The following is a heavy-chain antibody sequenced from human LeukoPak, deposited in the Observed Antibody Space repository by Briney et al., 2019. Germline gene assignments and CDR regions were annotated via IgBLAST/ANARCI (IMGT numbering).Heavy chain of an antibody. J-gene: IGHJ4*02. CDR1: GFTFSSYW. CDR2: IKEDESDE. CDR3: ARWRGRQSEFDY. D-gene: IGHD1-1*01. Sequence: GGSLRLSCEASGFTFSSYWMSWVRQAPGKGLEWVAHIKEDESDEYYVDSVRGRFTASRDNAKNSVNLQMNGLRVEDTAVYYCARWRGRQSEFDYWGQGTLVTVSS. V-gene: IGHV3-7*01.